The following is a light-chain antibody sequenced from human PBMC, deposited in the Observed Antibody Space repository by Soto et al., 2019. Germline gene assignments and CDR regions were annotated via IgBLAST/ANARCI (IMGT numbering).Light chain of an antibody. Sequence: EMVLTQSPGTLSLSPGERATLSCRASQGLASSYLGWYQQKPGQPPRLLLYAASNRATGIPDRFSGSGSGTDFTLTINRLEPEDSAVYYCQQYGSSPPYTFGQGTKVDIK. CDR2: AAS. J-gene: IGKJ1*01. CDR3: QQYGSSPPYT. V-gene: IGKV3-20*01. CDR1: QGLASSY.